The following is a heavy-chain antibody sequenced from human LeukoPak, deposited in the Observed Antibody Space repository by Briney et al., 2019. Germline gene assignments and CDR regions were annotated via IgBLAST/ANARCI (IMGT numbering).Heavy chain of an antibody. V-gene: IGHV1-18*01. CDR2: ISAYNGNT. CDR1: GYTFTSYG. J-gene: IGHJ4*02. Sequence: ASVKVSCKASGYTFTSYGISWVRQAPGQGLEWMGWISAYNGNTNYAQKLQGRVTMTTDTSTSTAYMELRSLRSDDTAVYYCATDVAQRITMVRGVSEPFDYWGQGTLVTVSS. D-gene: IGHD3-10*01. CDR3: ATDVAQRITMVRGVSEPFDY.